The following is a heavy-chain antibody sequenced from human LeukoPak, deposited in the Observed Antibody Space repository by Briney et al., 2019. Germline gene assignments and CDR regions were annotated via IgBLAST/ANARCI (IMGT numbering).Heavy chain of an antibody. CDR1: GFMFTSYA. J-gene: IGHJ4*02. CDR2: ISNSGGST. D-gene: IGHD6-13*01. CDR3: AKSPARGYSRSWYFDY. V-gene: IGHV3-23*01. Sequence: GGSLRLSCAASGFMFTSYAMSWVRQAPGKGLEWVSAISNSGGSTYYADSVKGRFTISRDSSKNKVYLQISSLRAEDTALYYCAKSPARGYSRSWYFDYWGQGSLVTVSS.